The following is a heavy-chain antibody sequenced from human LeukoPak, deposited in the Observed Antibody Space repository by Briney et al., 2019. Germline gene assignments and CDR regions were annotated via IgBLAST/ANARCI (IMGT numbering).Heavy chain of an antibody. CDR2: IYYSGST. J-gene: IGHJ4*02. V-gene: IGHV4-39*01. Sequence: PSETLSLICTVSGGSISSSSYYWGWIRQPPGKGLEWIGSIYYSGSTYYNPSLKSRVTISVDTSRNQFSLKLSSVTAADTAVYYCARHGENDVEMATIDYWGQGTLVTVSS. D-gene: IGHD5-24*01. CDR1: GGSISSSSYY. CDR3: ARHGENDVEMATIDY.